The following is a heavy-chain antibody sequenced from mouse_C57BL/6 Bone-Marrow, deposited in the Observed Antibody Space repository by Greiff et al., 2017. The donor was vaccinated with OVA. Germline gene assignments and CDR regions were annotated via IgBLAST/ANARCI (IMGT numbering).Heavy chain of an antibody. J-gene: IGHJ4*01. D-gene: IGHD2-4*01. CDR2: INYDGSST. V-gene: IGHV5-16*01. Sequence: EVKVVESEGGLVQPGSSMKLSCTASGFTFSDYYMAWVRQVPEKGLEWVANINYDGSSTYYLDSLKSRFIISRDNAKNILYLQMSSLKSEDTATYYCARALYYDYDEGYYAMDYWGQGTSVTVSS. CDR3: ARALYYDYDEGYYAMDY. CDR1: GFTFSDYY.